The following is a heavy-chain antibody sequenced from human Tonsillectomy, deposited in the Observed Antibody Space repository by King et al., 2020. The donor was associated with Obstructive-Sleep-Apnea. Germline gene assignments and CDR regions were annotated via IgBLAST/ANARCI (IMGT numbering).Heavy chain of an antibody. J-gene: IGHJ5*02. CDR3: AKDRAGDLDA. CDR1: GFKVDDYA. CDR2: IMSNSANI. D-gene: IGHD7-27*01. Sequence: VQLVESGGGLVQPGGSLRLSCAASGFKVDDYAFHWVRQPPGKGLEWVSGIMSNSANIGYADSVKGRFTISRDKAKNSVYLQMNSLRTEDTALYYCAKDRAGDLDAWGQGTLVTVSS. V-gene: IGHV3-9*01.